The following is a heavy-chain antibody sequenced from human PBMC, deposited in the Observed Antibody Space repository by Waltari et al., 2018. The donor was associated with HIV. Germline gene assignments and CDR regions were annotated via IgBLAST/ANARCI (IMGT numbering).Heavy chain of an antibody. Sequence: VQLVESGGGSVQPGGSLRFSCAASGFTFTSFWMHWVRQAPGQGLVWVERINLDGSTTTYADSVKGRFTISRDNAKSTLYLQMSSLRAEDTAMYYCARDFRSPKGDFDYWGQGTLVSVSS. CDR1: GFTFTSFW. D-gene: IGHD3-16*01. CDR3: ARDFRSPKGDFDY. CDR2: INLDGSTT. J-gene: IGHJ4*02. V-gene: IGHV3-74*01.